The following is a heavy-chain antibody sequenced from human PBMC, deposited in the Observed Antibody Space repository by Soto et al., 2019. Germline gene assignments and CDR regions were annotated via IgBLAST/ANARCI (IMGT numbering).Heavy chain of an antibody. CDR3: ARCVTAGFDY. J-gene: IGHJ4*02. CDR2: MQPSSGRT. V-gene: IGHV1-8*01. CDR1: GYSFTSLD. D-gene: IGHD2-21*02. Sequence: QVQLVQSGDEVREPGASLKVSCKASGYSFTSLDINRVRQTTGQGLEWMGWMQPSSGRTGYAQKFQGRVTMTRDTSINTAYMEMSSLTSDDTAVYYCARCVTAGFDYLVQGPLVTVSS.